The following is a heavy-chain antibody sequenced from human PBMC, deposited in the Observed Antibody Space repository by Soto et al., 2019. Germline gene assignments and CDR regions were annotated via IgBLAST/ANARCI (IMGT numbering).Heavy chain of an antibody. J-gene: IGHJ4*02. CDR1: GFTFRNYA. Sequence: EVQLLESGGGLVQPGGSLRLSCAASGFTFRNYAMSWVRQAPGKGLEWVSGISGGGGSTYHADSVKGRFTISRDNSKNTLYLQMNSLRAEDTGVYYCARERGGFFDSSGWYNGSGGYFDYWGQGTLVSVSS. D-gene: IGHD6-19*01. CDR2: ISGGGGST. CDR3: ARERGGFFDSSGWYNGSGGYFDY. V-gene: IGHV3-23*01.